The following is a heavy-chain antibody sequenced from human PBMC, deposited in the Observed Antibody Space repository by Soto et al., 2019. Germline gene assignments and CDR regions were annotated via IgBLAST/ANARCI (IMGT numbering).Heavy chain of an antibody. CDR1: GFTLSRYW. Sequence: EVRLVESGGDLVQSGGSLRLSCAASGFTLSRYWMTWVRQAPGKGLEWVANIKEDGSKAYYIDSVRGRFTISRDNAKNSLFLHMDSLRAEDTAVYYCARDRLDYWGQGTQVTVSS. CDR2: IKEDGSKA. J-gene: IGHJ4*02. V-gene: IGHV3-7*04. CDR3: ARDRLDY.